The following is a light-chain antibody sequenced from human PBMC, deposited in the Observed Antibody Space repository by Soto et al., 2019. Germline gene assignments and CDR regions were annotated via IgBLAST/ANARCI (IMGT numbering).Light chain of an antibody. CDR2: AAT. J-gene: IGKJ4*01. Sequence: DLPMTQSPSSLSASVGDRVTITCRASRGISNYLAWFQQIPGKAPKSLIYAATRLQSGVPSKFSGSGSGTDFTLTISSLQPEDFATYYCQQYNSYPFTFGGGTKVEIK. CDR1: RGISNY. CDR3: QQYNSYPFT. V-gene: IGKV1-16*02.